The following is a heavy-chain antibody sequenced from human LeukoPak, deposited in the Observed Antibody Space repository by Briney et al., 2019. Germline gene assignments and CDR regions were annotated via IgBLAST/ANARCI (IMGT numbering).Heavy chain of an antibody. Sequence: SETLSLTCTVSGGSISSSSYYWGWIRQPPGKGLEWVGSAYYSGSTYNNPSLKSRVTISVDTSKNHFSLKLSSVTAADTAVYYCARHMELLNWFDPGGQGTLVTVSS. J-gene: IGHJ5*02. CDR2: AYYSGST. V-gene: IGHV4-39*01. D-gene: IGHD1-26*01. CDR3: ARHMELLNWFDP. CDR1: GGSISSSSYY.